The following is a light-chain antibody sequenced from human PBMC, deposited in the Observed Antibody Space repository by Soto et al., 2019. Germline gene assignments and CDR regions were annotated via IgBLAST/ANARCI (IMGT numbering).Light chain of an antibody. CDR2: EAS. V-gene: IGKV1-5*03. Sequence: DIQMTQSPSTLSASVGDRVTITCRASQSTGTWLAWYHQRPGKPPNLLISEASKLESEVPSRFSGSGSGTEFTLTISSLQAEGCATDYSQQYITYPYAFGKGTKVEIK. CDR3: QQYITYPYA. J-gene: IGKJ1*01. CDR1: QSTGTW.